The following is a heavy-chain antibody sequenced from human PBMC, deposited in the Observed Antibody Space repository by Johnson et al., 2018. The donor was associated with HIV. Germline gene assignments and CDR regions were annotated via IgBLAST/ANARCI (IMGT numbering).Heavy chain of an antibody. V-gene: IGHV3-66*01. Sequence: VYLVESGGGLVQPGGSLRLSCAASGFTVSSNYMNWVRQAPGKGLEWVSVLYSGGSTYYADSVKGRFTISRDDSKNSLYLQMNSLKTEDAAVYYCARCYYDSGGYADAFDIWGQGTMVTVSS. D-gene: IGHD3-22*01. CDR3: ARCYYDSGGYADAFDI. CDR2: LYSGGST. CDR1: GFTVSSNY. J-gene: IGHJ3*02.